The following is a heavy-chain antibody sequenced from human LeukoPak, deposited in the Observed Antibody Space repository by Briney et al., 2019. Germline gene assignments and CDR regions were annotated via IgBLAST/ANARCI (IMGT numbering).Heavy chain of an antibody. CDR1: GFTFSNSA. V-gene: IGHV3-21*01. CDR3: ARDPLRYLRVGHYDY. J-gene: IGHJ4*02. Sequence: GGSLRLSCAASGFTFSNSAMNWVRQDPGKGLEWVSSIDYDSSHIYYAASVRGRFTISRDNARNSVYLQMNSLRVEDTAVYYCARDPLRYLRVGHYDYWGQGTLVAVSS. CDR2: IDYDSSHI. D-gene: IGHD3-9*01.